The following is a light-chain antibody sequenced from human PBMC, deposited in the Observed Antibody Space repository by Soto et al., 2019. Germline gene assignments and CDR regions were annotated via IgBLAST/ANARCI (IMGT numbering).Light chain of an antibody. J-gene: IGLJ2*01. CDR1: SSNIGAGYD. CDR3: QSYDISRSGVV. V-gene: IGLV1-40*01. CDR2: GNS. Sequence: QSVLTQPPSVSGAPGQRVTISCTGSSSNIGAGYDVHWYQQLPGTAPKLLIYGNSNRPSGVPDRFSGSKSGTSASLAITGLQADDEADYYCQSYDISRSGVVFGGGTKLTVL.